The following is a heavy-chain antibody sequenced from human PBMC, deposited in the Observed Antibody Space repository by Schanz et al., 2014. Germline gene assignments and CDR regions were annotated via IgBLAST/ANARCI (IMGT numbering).Heavy chain of an antibody. J-gene: IGHJ3*02. V-gene: IGHV3-21*04. Sequence: EVRLVESGGGLVKPGGSLRLSCAVSGLTVGDAWMSWVRQAPGKGLEWVSSISRSSSSIYYADSVKGRFTISRDNSKNTLYLQMNSLIAEDTAVYYCAKCIGWYGRCAFDIWGQGTMVTVSS. CDR2: ISRSSSSI. CDR3: AKCIGWYGRCAFDI. CDR1: GLTVGDAW. D-gene: IGHD6-19*01.